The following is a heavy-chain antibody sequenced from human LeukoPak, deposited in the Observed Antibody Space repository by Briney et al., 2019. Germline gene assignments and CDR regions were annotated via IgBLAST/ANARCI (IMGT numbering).Heavy chain of an antibody. V-gene: IGHV3-23*01. D-gene: IGHD5-12*01. Sequence: GGSLRLSCAASGFTFSSYAMSWVRQAPGKGLEWVSAISGSGGSTYYADSVKGRFTISRDNSKNTLYLQMNSLRAEDTAVYYCAKRPGYSGYADHGGSNWFDPWGQGTLVTVSS. J-gene: IGHJ5*02. CDR3: AKRPGYSGYADHGGSNWFDP. CDR1: GFTFSSYA. CDR2: ISGSGGST.